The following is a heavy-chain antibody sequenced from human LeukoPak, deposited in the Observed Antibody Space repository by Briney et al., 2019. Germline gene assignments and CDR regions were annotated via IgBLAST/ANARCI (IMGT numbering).Heavy chain of an antibody. CDR1: GGSVSNHY. V-gene: IGHV4-59*02. CDR3: ARHSSGWHFDS. J-gene: IGHJ4*02. Sequence: SETLSLTCSVSGGSVSNHYWSWIRQPPGKGLEWIGWFYYSGGTYFNPSLGSRVTISADTSRNHVSLNLTALTAADTAVYYCARHSSGWHFDSWGQGALVTVSS. CDR2: FYYSGGT. D-gene: IGHD6-19*01.